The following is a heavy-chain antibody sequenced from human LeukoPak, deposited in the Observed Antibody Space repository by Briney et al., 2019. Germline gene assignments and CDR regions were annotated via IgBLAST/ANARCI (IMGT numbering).Heavy chain of an antibody. CDR3: TSYYYDDNYFYYMDV. V-gene: IGHV3-48*04. CDR2: ISSSSSTI. CDR1: GFTFSTYS. D-gene: IGHD3-22*01. J-gene: IGHJ6*03. Sequence: GGSLRLSCAASGFTFSTYSMHWVRQAPGKGLEWISYISSSSSTIYYADSVKGRFTISRDNAKNSLYLQMNSLRAEDTAVYYCTSYYYDDNYFYYMDVWGTGTTVTVSS.